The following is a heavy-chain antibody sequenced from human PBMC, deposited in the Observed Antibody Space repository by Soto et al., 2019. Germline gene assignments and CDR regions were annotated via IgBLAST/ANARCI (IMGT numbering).Heavy chain of an antibody. CDR2: ISYDGSNK. CDR3: AKGLQDYRSDSSGYRCGGCYGAFDI. D-gene: IGHD3-22*01. Sequence: GGSLRLSCAASGFTFSTYGMHWVRQAPGKGLEWVAVISYDGSNKYYADSVKGRFTISRDSSKNTLYLQMNSLRAEDTAVYYCAKGLQDYRSDSSGYRCGGCYGAFDIWGRGTMVTVSS. V-gene: IGHV3-30*18. J-gene: IGHJ3*02. CDR1: GFTFSTYG.